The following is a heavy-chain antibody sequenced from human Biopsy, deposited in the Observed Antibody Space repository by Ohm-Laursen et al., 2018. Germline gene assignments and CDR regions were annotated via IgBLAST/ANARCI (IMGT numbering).Heavy chain of an antibody. CDR2: ISYNERT. V-gene: IGHV4-31*03. J-gene: IGHJ2*01. CDR3: VREPKTGTAEAWYFDL. CDR1: GASVKTSGYF. D-gene: IGHD3-9*01. Sequence: PSETLSLTCRVSGASVKTSGYFWAWIRQRPGKGLEWIGYISYNERTHYNPSLTSRLAISLDTSNNRISLQLRSVSVADTAVYYCVREPKTGTAEAWYFDLWGRGSPVTVPS.